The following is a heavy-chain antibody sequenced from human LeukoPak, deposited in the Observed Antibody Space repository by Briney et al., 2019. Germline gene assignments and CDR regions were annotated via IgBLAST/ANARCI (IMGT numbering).Heavy chain of an antibody. V-gene: IGHV4-38-2*02. Sequence: PSETLSLTCTVSGYSISSGYYWGRIRQPPGKGLEWIGSIYHSGSTYYNPSLKSRVTISVDTSKNQFSLKPSSVTAADTAVYYCARDSLITGTMSGNWFDPWGQGTLVTVSS. CDR2: IYHSGST. CDR1: GYSISSGYY. CDR3: ARDSLITGTMSGNWFDP. J-gene: IGHJ5*02. D-gene: IGHD1-7*01.